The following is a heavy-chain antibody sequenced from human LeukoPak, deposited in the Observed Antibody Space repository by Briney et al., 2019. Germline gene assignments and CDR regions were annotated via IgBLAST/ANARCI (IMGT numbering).Heavy chain of an antibody. D-gene: IGHD4-17*01. Sequence: ASVKFSCKASGGTFSSYAISWVRQAPGQGLEWMGRIIPILGIANYAQKFQGRVTITADKSTSTAYMELSSLRSEDTAVYYCARGPSTVTPGDYYYYMDVWGKGTTVTVSS. CDR1: GGTFSSYA. CDR2: IIPILGIA. CDR3: ARGPSTVTPGDYYYYMDV. J-gene: IGHJ6*03. V-gene: IGHV1-69*04.